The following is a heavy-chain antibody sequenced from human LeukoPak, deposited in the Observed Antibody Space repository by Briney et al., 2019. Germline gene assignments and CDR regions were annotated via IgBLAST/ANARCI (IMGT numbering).Heavy chain of an antibody. V-gene: IGHV5-51*01. D-gene: IGHD2-2*01. CDR3: ARSYCSSTSCYPDHAFGI. J-gene: IGHJ3*02. CDR2: IYPGDSDT. Sequence: GESLKISCKGSGYSFTSYWIGWVRQMPGKGLEWMGIIYPGDSDTRYSPSFQGQVTISADKSISTAYLQWSSLKASDTAMYYCARSYCSSTSCYPDHAFGIWGQGTMVTVSS. CDR1: GYSFTSYW.